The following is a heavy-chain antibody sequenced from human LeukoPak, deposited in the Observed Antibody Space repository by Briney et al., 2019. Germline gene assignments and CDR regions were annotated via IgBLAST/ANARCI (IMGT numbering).Heavy chain of an antibody. D-gene: IGHD3-22*01. CDR3: ARDNDSSGYYGEVY. J-gene: IGHJ4*02. CDR1: GYTFTNYA. Sequence: ASVNVSCKASGYTFTNYAISWVRQAPGQGLEWMGWISPYNGDTNYAQKLQGRVTMTTDTSTSTAFMELRSLRSDDTAVYYCARDNDSSGYYGEVYWGQGTLVTVSS. V-gene: IGHV1-18*01. CDR2: ISPYNGDT.